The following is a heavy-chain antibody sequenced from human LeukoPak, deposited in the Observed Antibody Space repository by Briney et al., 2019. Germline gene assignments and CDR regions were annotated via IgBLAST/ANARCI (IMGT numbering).Heavy chain of an antibody. CDR3: ARTAARRFDY. Sequence: ASVKVTCKASGYTFPSYFMHWVRQAPGQGLEWMGIINPTGGSTTYAQKFQGRVTMTRDTSTSTVYMELSSLRSDDTAVYYCARTAARRFDYWGQGTLVTVSS. CDR1: GYTFPSYF. D-gene: IGHD6-6*01. V-gene: IGHV1-46*01. J-gene: IGHJ4*02. CDR2: INPTGGST.